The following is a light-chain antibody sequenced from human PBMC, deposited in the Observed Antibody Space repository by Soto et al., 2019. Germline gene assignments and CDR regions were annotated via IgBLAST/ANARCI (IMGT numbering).Light chain of an antibody. CDR1: SSDVGGYNY. J-gene: IGLJ1*01. Sequence: QSVLTQHPSASGSPGQSVTISCTGASSDVGGYNYVSWYQHHPGKAPKLIIYEVDERPSGVPDRFSGSKSGNTASLTVSGLQAEDEADYYCSSYVGSNNFPYVFGTGTKVTVL. CDR3: SSYVGSNNFPYV. V-gene: IGLV2-8*01. CDR2: EVD.